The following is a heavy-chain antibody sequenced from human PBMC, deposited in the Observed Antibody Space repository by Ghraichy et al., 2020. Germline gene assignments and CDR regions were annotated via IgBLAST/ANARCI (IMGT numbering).Heavy chain of an antibody. CDR1: GFTFSSYG. CDR3: AKDILTGLGGSKDY. D-gene: IGHD3-9*01. Sequence: GGSLRLSCAASGFTFSSYGMHWVRQAPGKGLEWVAFIRYDGSNKYYADSVKGRFTISRDNSKNTLYLQMNSLRAEDTAVYYCAKDILTGLGGSKDYWGQGTLVTVSS. CDR2: IRYDGSNK. V-gene: IGHV3-30*02. J-gene: IGHJ4*02.